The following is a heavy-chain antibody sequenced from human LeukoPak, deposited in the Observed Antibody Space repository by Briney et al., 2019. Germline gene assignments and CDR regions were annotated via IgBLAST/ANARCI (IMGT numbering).Heavy chain of an antibody. D-gene: IGHD6-13*01. V-gene: IGHV3-73*01. CDR2: IRSKANTYAT. J-gene: IGHJ6*02. Sequence: TGGSLRLSCAASGFTFSSSGMHWVRQASGKGLEWVGRIRSKANTYATAYAASVKGRFSISRDDSKNTAYLQLNSLKTEDTAVYYCSAAVGTDFYDYGMDVWGQGTTVTVSS. CDR3: SAAVGTDFYDYGMDV. CDR1: GFTFSSSG.